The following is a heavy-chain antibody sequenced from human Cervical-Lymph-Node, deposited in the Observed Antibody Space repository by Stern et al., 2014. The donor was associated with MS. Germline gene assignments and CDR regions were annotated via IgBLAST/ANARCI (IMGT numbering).Heavy chain of an antibody. CDR3: AGGQFDSSGYYAFHY. J-gene: IGHJ4*02. V-gene: IGHV4-31*03. Sequence: QLQLQESGPGLVKPSQTLSLTCTVSGGSISSGGYYWNWIPQESGKGLEGVGDIYYSGTTYYNPSLQSRVSISADTSKNLFSLKLTSVTAADTAVYYCAGGQFDSSGYYAFHYWGQGALVTVSS. CDR2: IYYSGTT. CDR1: GGSISSGGYY. D-gene: IGHD3-22*01.